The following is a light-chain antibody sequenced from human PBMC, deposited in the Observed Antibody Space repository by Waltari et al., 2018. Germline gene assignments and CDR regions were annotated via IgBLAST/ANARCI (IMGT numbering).Light chain of an antibody. V-gene: IGKV3-20*01. CDR2: GAT. CDR3: QQYGSSVMYT. J-gene: IGKJ2*01. Sequence: VLTQSPGTLSLSPGERATLSCRASQSLTKRYLAWYQQKPGQAPRLLIYGATSRAVGIPDRFSGSGSGTDFTLTISSLEPDYFAVYYCQQYGSSVMYTFGQGTKLEIK. CDR1: QSLTKRY.